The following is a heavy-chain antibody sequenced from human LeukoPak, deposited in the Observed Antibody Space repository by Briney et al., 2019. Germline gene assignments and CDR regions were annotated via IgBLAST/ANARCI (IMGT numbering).Heavy chain of an antibody. CDR3: ARGPLLWFGESCYGIDV. J-gene: IGHJ6*02. CDR2: IYYSGST. V-gene: IGHV4-59*08. CDR1: GGSISSYY. D-gene: IGHD3-10*01. Sequence: SETLSLTCTVSGGSISSYYWSWIRQPPGKGLEWIGYIYYSGSTNYNPSLKSRVTISVDTSKNQFSLKLSSVTAADTAVYYCARGPLLWFGESCYGIDVWGQGTTVTVSS.